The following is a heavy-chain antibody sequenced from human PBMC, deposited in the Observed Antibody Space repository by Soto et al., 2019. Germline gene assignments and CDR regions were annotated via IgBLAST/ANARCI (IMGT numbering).Heavy chain of an antibody. Sequence: QVQLQQWGAGLLKPSETLSLTCAVYGGSFSGYYWSWIRQPPGKGLEWIGEINHSGSTNYNPSLTSRVTISVDTSKNQCSRKLSSVTAADTAVYYCGRSPYYYYYGMDVWGQGTTVTVSS. CDR2: INHSGST. CDR3: GRSPYYYYYGMDV. CDR1: GGSFSGYY. V-gene: IGHV4-34*01. J-gene: IGHJ6*02.